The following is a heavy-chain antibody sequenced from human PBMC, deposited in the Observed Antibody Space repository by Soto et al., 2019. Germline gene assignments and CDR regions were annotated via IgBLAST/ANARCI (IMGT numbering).Heavy chain of an antibody. J-gene: IGHJ4*02. V-gene: IGHV4-34*01. CDR1: GGSFSGYY. CDR3: ARVVVVAATRYYFDY. D-gene: IGHD2-15*01. CDR2: INHSGST. Sequence: LETLSLTCAVYGGSFSGYYWSWIRQPPGKGLEWIGEINHSGSTNYNPSLKSRVTISVDTSKNQFSLKLSSVTAADTAVYYCARVVVVAATRYYFDYWGQGTLVTVSS.